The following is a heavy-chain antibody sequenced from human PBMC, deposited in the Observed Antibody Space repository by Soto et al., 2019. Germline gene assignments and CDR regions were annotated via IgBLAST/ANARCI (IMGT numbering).Heavy chain of an antibody. D-gene: IGHD3-10*01. CDR1: GGSISSYY. CDR3: AHYGSGSAVDY. CDR2: IYYSGST. Sequence: SETLSLTCTVSGGSISSYYWSWIRQPPGKGLEWIGYIYYSGSTNYNPSLKSRVTISVDTSKNQFSLKLSSVTAADTAVYYCAHYGSGSAVDYWGQGTLVTVSS. V-gene: IGHV4-59*01. J-gene: IGHJ4*02.